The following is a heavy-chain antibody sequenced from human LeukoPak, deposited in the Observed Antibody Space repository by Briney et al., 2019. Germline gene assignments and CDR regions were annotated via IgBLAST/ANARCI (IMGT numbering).Heavy chain of an antibody. D-gene: IGHD3-3*01. J-gene: IGHJ5*02. CDR2: IYYSGST. Sequence: TLSLTCAVSGGSISSSSYYWGWIRQPPGKGLEWIGSIYYSGSTYYNPSLKSRVTISVDTSKNQFSLKLSSVTAADTAVYYCARGLGVAKFDPWGQGTLVTVS. V-gene: IGHV4-39*01. CDR1: GGSISSSSYY. CDR3: ARGLGVAKFDP.